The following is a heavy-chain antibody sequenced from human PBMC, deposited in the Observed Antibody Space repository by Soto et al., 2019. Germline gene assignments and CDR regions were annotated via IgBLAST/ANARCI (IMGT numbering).Heavy chain of an antibody. CDR2: IYYSGST. V-gene: IGHV4-39*01. J-gene: IGHJ6*03. CDR1: GGSISSSSYY. Sequence: QLQLQASGPGLVKPSETLSLTCTVSGGSISSSSYYWGWIRQPPGKGVEWIGSIYYSGSTYYNPSLKSRVTISVDTSKNQFSLKLSSVTAADTAVYYCARGTYYYMDVWGKGTTVTVSS. CDR3: ARGTYYYMDV.